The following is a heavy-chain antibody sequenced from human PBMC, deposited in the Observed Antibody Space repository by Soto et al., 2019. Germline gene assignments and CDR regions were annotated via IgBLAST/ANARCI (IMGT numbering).Heavy chain of an antibody. V-gene: IGHV1-69*13. D-gene: IGHD6-13*01. CDR1: GGTFSSYA. CDR2: IIPIFGTA. Sequence: ASVKVSCKASGGTFSSYAISWVRQAPGQGLEWMGGIIPIFGTANYAQKFQGRVTITADESTSTAYMELSSLRSEDTAVYYCAREGGSVIAAAGTFDYWGQGTLVTVSS. CDR3: AREGGSVIAAAGTFDY. J-gene: IGHJ4*02.